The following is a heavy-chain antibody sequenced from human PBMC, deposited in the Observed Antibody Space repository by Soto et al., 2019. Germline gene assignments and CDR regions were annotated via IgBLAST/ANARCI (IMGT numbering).Heavy chain of an antibody. D-gene: IGHD4-17*01. CDR2: ISYDGSNK. CDR3: AREGVTTVPDDAFDI. Sequence: SLRLSCAASGFTFSSYAMHWVRQAPGKGLEWVAVISYDGSNKYYADSVKGRFTISRDNSKNTLYLQMNSLRAEDTAVYYCAREGVTTVPDDAFDIWGQGTMVTVSS. J-gene: IGHJ3*02. CDR1: GFTFSSYA. V-gene: IGHV3-30-3*01.